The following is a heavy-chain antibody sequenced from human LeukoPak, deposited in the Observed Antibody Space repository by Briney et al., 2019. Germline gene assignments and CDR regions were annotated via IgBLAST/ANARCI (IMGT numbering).Heavy chain of an antibody. D-gene: IGHD4-4*01. CDR1: GFTFSSYG. CDR3: AKATPPRDGSNPDY. CDR2: ISYDGGNK. Sequence: GGSLRLSCAASGFTFSSYGMHWVRQAPGKGLEWVAVISYDGGNKYYADSVKGRFTISRDNSKNTLYLQMNSLRAEDTAVYYCAKATPPRDGSNPDYWGQGTLVTVSS. J-gene: IGHJ4*02. V-gene: IGHV3-30*18.